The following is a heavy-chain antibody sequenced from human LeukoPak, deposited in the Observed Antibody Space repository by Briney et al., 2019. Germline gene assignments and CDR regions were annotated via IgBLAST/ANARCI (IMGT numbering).Heavy chain of an antibody. CDR1: GGSISSYY. CDR3: ARDPGNDYVWGSYRYTPWYFDL. CDR2: IYTSGST. J-gene: IGHJ2*01. Sequence: PSETLSLTRTVSGGSISSYYWSWIRQPAGKGLEWIGRIYTSGSTNYNPSLKSRVTMSVDTSKNQFSLKLSSVTAADTAVYYCARDPGNDYVWGSYRYTPWYFDLWGRGTLVTVSS. V-gene: IGHV4-4*07. D-gene: IGHD3-16*02.